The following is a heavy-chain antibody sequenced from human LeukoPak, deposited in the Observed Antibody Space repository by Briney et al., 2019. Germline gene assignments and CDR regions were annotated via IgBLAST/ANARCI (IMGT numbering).Heavy chain of an antibody. D-gene: IGHD6-13*01. CDR2: IYYSGTT. CDR1: GYSISSGYY. V-gene: IGHV4-38-2*01. CDR3: AGNIAAAGTFEYFQH. Sequence: SETLSLTCSVSGYSISSGYYWAWIRQPPGKGLEWIGGIYYSGTTQHNPSLKSRGTILVDTSKNQFSLKLSSVTAADTAVYYCAGNIAAAGTFEYFQHWGQGTLVTVSS. J-gene: IGHJ1*01.